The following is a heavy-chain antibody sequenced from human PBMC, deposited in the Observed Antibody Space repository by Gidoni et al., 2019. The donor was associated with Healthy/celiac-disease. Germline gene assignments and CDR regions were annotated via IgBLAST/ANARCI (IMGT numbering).Heavy chain of an antibody. D-gene: IGHD1-26*01. CDR2: ISSSGSTI. CDR1: GVTFSGYE. Sequence: EVQLVESGGGLVQPGGSLRLSCAASGVTFSGYEMNWVRQAPGKGLEWVSYISSSGSTIYYADSVKGRFTISRDNAKNSLYLQMNSLRAEDTAVYYCASVSGSYLSFDYWGQGTLVTVSS. V-gene: IGHV3-48*03. J-gene: IGHJ4*02. CDR3: ASVSGSYLSFDY.